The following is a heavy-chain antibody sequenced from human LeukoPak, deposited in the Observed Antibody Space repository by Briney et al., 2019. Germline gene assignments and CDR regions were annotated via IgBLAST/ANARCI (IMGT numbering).Heavy chain of an antibody. CDR1: GGSISSYS. J-gene: IGHJ4*02. CDR2: VYYTGSI. D-gene: IGHD6-13*01. Sequence: SETLSLTCTVSGGSISSYSWSWIRQPPGKGLEWVGYVYYTGSINYNPSLKSRVTISVDTSKNQFSLKLSSVTAADTAVYYCARGRAAAGYSWGQGTLVTVSS. V-gene: IGHV4-59*01. CDR3: ARGRAAAGYS.